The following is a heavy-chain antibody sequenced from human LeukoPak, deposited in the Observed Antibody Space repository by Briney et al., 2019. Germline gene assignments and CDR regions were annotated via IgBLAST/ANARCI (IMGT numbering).Heavy chain of an antibody. CDR2: IKQDGSEK. J-gene: IGHJ4*02. Sequence: GGSLRLSCAASGFTFSSYWMSWVRQAPGKGLEWVANIKQDGSEKYYVDCVKGRFTISRENAKISLYLQMNSLRAEDTAVYYCARIKYSYGIDYWGQGTLVTVSS. CDR1: GFTFSSYW. D-gene: IGHD3-10*01. V-gene: IGHV3-7*01. CDR3: ARIKYSYGIDY.